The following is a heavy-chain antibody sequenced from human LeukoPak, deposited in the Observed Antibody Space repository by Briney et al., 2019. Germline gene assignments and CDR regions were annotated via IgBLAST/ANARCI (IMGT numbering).Heavy chain of an antibody. Sequence: GGSLRLSCTASRLTFSTSGFNWVRQAPGKGLEWVASIGPTGSDRYHADSIKGRFTISRDNANNFLYLQMNSLRTEDTAVYYCATETNGRHYDYWGQGTLLTVSS. J-gene: IGHJ4*02. CDR2: IGPTGSDR. V-gene: IGHV3-21*06. CDR3: ATETNGRHYDY. CDR1: RLTFSTSG. D-gene: IGHD1-14*01.